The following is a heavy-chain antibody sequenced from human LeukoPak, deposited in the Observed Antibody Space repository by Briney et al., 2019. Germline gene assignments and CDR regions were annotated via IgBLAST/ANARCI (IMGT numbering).Heavy chain of an antibody. CDR1: GFTFSSYS. V-gene: IGHV3-21*01. CDR2: ISSSSSYI. J-gene: IGHJ4*02. D-gene: IGHD2-15*01. CDR3: ARDYPGYCSGGSCSPAFED. Sequence: GGSLRLSCAASGFTFSSYSMNWVRQAPGKGLKWVSSISSSSSYIYYADSVKGRFTISRDNAKNSLYLQMNSLRAEDTAVYYCARDYPGYCSGGSCSPAFEDWGQGTLVTVSS.